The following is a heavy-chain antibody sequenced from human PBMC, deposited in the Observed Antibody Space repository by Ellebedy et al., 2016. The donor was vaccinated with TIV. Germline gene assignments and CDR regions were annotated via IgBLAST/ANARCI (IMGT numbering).Heavy chain of an antibody. Sequence: GGSLRLSXAASGFIFNNYWMSWVRPAPGKGLEWVANIKEDGSEKYYVDSVKGRFTISRDNAKNSLFLQMNSLRADDTAVYFCARDKGAMSTTLGSRFDYWGQGNLVSVSS. CDR2: IKEDGSEK. V-gene: IGHV3-7*01. CDR3: ARDKGAMSTTLGSRFDY. CDR1: GFIFNNYW. D-gene: IGHD3-10*01. J-gene: IGHJ4*02.